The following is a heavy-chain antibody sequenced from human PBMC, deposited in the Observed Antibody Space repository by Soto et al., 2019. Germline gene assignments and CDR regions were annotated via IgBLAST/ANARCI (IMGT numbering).Heavy chain of an antibody. CDR1: GFIFRSYG. Sequence: QVQVVESGGGVVQPGKSLRLSCAASGFIFRSYGMHWVRQGPGKGLEWVAVISNDGSNQYYEDSVKGRFTISRDNSKNTLYLQMNSLSTEATAMYYCAKSNFDFWGQGTLVTVSS. V-gene: IGHV3-30*18. CDR2: ISNDGSNQ. J-gene: IGHJ4*02. CDR3: AKSNFDF.